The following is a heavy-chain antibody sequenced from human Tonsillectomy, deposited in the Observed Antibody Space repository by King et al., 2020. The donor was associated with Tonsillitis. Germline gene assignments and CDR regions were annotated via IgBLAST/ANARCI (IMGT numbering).Heavy chain of an antibody. V-gene: IGHV3-15*07. D-gene: IGHD5-18*01. J-gene: IGHJ4*02. CDR1: GFIFSDAW. Sequence: VQLVESGGGLVKPGGSLRLSCAAPGFIFSDAWLNLVRQAPGKGLDWVGRIKSTADGGTTDYAAPVKGRLTMSRDDSKKTLYLQMNSLKTEDTAVYYCTTLGYSYPFDYWGQGTLVTVSS. CDR3: TTLGYSYPFDY. CDR2: IKSTADGGTT.